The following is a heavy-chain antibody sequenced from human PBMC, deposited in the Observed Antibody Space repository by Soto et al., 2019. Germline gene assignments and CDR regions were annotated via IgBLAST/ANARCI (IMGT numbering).Heavy chain of an antibody. CDR3: ARDDAYSNIYGMDV. CDR2: INPNSGGT. D-gene: IGHD4-4*01. V-gene: IGHV1-2*04. CDR1: GYTFTGYY. Sequence: GASVKVSCKASGYTFTGYYMHWVRQAPGQGLEWMGWINPNSGGTNYAQKFQGWVTMTRDTSISTAYMELSRLRSDDTAVYYCARDDAYSNIYGMDVWGQGTTVTVSS. J-gene: IGHJ6*02.